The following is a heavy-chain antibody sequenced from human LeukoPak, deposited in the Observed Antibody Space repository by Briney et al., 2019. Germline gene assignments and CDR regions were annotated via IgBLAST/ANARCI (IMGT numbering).Heavy chain of an antibody. CDR2: ISGSGGST. CDR1: GFTFSSYA. Sequence: PGGSLRLSCSASGFTFSSYAMSWVRQAPGKGLEWVSTISGSGGSTYYTDSVKGRFTISRDNSKNTLYLQMNSLRAEDTAIYYCATFDWHPYFDYWGRGTLVTVSS. CDR3: ATFDWHPYFDY. V-gene: IGHV3-23*01. D-gene: IGHD3-9*01. J-gene: IGHJ4*02.